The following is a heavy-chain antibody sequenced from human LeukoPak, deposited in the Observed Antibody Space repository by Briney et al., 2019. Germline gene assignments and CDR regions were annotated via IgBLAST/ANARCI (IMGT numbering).Heavy chain of an antibody. CDR2: ISSSSSYT. CDR1: GFTFSDYY. Sequence: GGSLRLSCAASGFTFSDYYMSWIRQAPGKGLEWISYISSSSSYTNYADSVKGRFTISRDNAKNSLYLQMNSLRAEDTAVYYCAKGYYEIRDAFDIWGQGTMVTVSS. CDR3: AKGYYEIRDAFDI. J-gene: IGHJ3*02. V-gene: IGHV3-11*06. D-gene: IGHD3-9*01.